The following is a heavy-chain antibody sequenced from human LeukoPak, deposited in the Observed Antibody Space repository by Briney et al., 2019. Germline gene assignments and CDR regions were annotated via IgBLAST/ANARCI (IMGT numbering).Heavy chain of an antibody. J-gene: IGHJ4*02. D-gene: IGHD3-10*01. V-gene: IGHV3-23*01. CDR1: GFTFSSYT. Sequence: PGGSLRLSCAASGFTFSSYTMRWGRQAPGKGLEWVSAISVSGGSTYYADSVKGRFTISRDNSKNTLYLQMNSLTAEDTAVYYCAKKVTGSYNNPLDYWGQGTLVTVSS. CDR2: ISVSGGST. CDR3: AKKVTGSYNNPLDY.